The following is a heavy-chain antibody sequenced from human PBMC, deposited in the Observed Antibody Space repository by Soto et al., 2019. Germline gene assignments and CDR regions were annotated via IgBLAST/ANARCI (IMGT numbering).Heavy chain of an antibody. D-gene: IGHD1-7*01. Sequence: EVQLLESGGGLVQPGGSLRLSCAASGFTFSSYAMSWVRQAPGKGLEWVSAISGSGGSTYYADSVKGRFTISRDISKNTLYLQMNSLRAEDTAVYYCAKSLYNWNFGSWFDPWGQGTLVTVSS. CDR3: AKSLYNWNFGSWFDP. V-gene: IGHV3-23*01. CDR1: GFTFSSYA. CDR2: ISGSGGST. J-gene: IGHJ5*02.